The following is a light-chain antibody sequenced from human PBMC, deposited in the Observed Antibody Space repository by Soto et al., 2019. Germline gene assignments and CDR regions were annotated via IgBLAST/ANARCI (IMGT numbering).Light chain of an antibody. V-gene: IGKV3-15*01. CDR2: GAS. J-gene: IGKJ4*01. CDR3: QHYNNWPPLT. Sequence: EIVMTQSPATLSVSPGERATLSCRASQSVSSNLAWYQQKPGQAPRLLIYGASTRATGIPARFSGSGSGTEFTLTICSLQSEDFAVYSCQHYNNWPPLTFGGGTKLEIK. CDR1: QSVSSN.